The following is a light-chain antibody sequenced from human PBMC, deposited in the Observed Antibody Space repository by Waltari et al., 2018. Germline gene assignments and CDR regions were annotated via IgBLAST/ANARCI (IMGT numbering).Light chain of an antibody. Sequence: DIQMTQSPSTLSASVGDRVTITCRASQSISLWLAWYQQIPGKAPNLLIYKASSLDSGVPSRFSGSGSGTEFTLTISSLQPDDFATYYCQQYKTYSWTFGQGTKVEIK. CDR3: QQYKTYSWT. CDR1: QSISLW. J-gene: IGKJ1*01. CDR2: KAS. V-gene: IGKV1-5*03.